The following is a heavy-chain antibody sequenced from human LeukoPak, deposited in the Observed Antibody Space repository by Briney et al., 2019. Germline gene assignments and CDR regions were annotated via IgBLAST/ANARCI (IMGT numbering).Heavy chain of an antibody. CDR1: GFTFSSYS. V-gene: IGHV3-21*01. Sequence: PGGSLRLSCAASGFTFSSYSMNWVRQAPGKGLEWVSSISSGSRHIYYADSVKGRFTISRDNAKNSLYLQMNSLRAEDTAVYYCARDLDSTVTRGFDYWGQGTLVTVSS. CDR3: ARDLDSTVTRGFDY. D-gene: IGHD4-17*01. CDR2: ISSGSRHI. J-gene: IGHJ4*02.